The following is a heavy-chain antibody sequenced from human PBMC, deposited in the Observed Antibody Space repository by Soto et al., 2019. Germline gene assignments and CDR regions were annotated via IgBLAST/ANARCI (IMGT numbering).Heavy chain of an antibody. J-gene: IGHJ4*02. D-gene: IGHD6-13*01. Sequence: GGSLRLSCAASGFTFSDYAMTWVRQAPGKGLEWVSAISSLSGSIYYADSVRGRFTVSRDNSKNILYLQMNILRAEDSAVYYCARGEGSRWYPTDYWGQGTLVTVSS. CDR2: ISSLSGSI. V-gene: IGHV3-23*01. CDR1: GFTFSDYA. CDR3: ARGEGSRWYPTDY.